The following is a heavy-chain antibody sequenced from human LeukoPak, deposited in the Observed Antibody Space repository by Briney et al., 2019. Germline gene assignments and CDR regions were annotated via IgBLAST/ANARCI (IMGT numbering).Heavy chain of an antibody. CDR3: ARAEYYYGSGSYDS. CDR2: IHYTGTA. D-gene: IGHD3-10*01. Sequence: SETLSLTCTVSGDSIIINDHYWAWIRQPPGEGLEWIGSIHYTGTAYYNPSLKNRVTISVDTSKSQFSLRLSSVTAADTAVYYCARAEYYYGSGSYDSWGQGTLVTVSS. CDR1: GDSIIINDHY. V-gene: IGHV4-39*07. J-gene: IGHJ4*02.